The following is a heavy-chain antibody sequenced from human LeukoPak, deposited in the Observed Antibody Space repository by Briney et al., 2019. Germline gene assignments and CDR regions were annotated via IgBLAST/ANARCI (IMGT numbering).Heavy chain of an antibody. J-gene: IGHJ5*02. V-gene: IGHV4-34*01. CDR1: GGSFSGYY. D-gene: IGHD1-1*01. CDR3: ARKGRRGPRGWFDP. CDR2: ISHSGST. Sequence: SETLSLTCAVYGGSFSGYYWSWIRQPPGKGLEWIGEISHSGSTNYNPSLKSRVTISVDTSKNQFSLKLSSVTAADTAVYYCARKGRRGPRGWFDPWGQGTLVTVSS.